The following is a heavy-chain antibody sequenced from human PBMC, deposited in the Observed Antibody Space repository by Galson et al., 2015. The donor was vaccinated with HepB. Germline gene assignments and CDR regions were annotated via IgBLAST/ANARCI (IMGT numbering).Heavy chain of an antibody. V-gene: IGHV3-33*01. CDR3: ARNQRVVVTSMSVYDAFDI. Sequence: SLRLSCAASGFNFTTFGMHWVRQAPGKGLEWVSVIWHDGNYKSYTDSVKGRFTISRDNFKNTLSLQMNSLRAEDTAIYYCARNQRVVVTSMSVYDAFDIWGQGTMVTVSS. J-gene: IGHJ3*02. CDR1: GFNFTTFG. CDR2: IWHDGNYK. D-gene: IGHD2-21*02.